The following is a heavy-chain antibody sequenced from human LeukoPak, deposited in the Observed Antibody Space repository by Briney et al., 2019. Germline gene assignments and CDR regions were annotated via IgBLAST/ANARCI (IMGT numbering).Heavy chain of an antibody. CDR3: ARFSPSIWLTSPPFDY. CDR1: GYSFTNYW. CDR2: IYPGDSDT. J-gene: IGHJ4*02. D-gene: IGHD5-18*01. Sequence: GESLKTSCKGSGYSFTNYWIGWVRQMPGKGLGWVGIIYPGDSDTRYSTPFQGQVTISADKSISTAYLQWSSLKASDTAMYYCARFSPSIWLTSPPFDYWGQGTLVTVSS. V-gene: IGHV5-51*01.